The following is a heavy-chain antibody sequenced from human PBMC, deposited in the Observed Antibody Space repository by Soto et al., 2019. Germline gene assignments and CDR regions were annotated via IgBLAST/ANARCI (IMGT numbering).Heavy chain of an antibody. V-gene: IGHV3-23*01. CDR1: GLTFNSYA. D-gene: IGHD3-3*01. J-gene: IGHJ6*03. CDR2: ISDSGGST. Sequence: EVQLLESGGGLVQPGGSLRLSCAASGLTFNSYAMSWVRQAPGKGLEWVAAISDSGGSTYYADSVKGRFTISRDNSKNTLYLQMISLRLEDTAVYYCAKDSRSLTRITIFGVDCMDVWGKGTTVTVSS. CDR3: AKDSRSLTRITIFGVDCMDV.